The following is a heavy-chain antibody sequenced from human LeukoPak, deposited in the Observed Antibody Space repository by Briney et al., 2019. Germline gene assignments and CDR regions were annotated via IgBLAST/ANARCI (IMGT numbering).Heavy chain of an antibody. V-gene: IGHV4-34*01. CDR3: ARHLGQYYFDY. D-gene: IGHD3-10*01. Sequence: SETLSLTCAVYGGSFSGYYWSWIRQPPGKGLEWIGEINHSGSTNYNPSLKSRVTISVDTSKNQFSLKLSSVTAADTAVYYCARHLGQYYFDYWGQGTLVTVSS. J-gene: IGHJ4*02. CDR1: GGSFSGYY. CDR2: INHSGST.